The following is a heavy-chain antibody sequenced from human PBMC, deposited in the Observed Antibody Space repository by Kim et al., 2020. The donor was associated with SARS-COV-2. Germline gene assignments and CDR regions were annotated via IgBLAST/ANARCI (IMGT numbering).Heavy chain of an antibody. J-gene: IGHJ4*02. V-gene: IGHV3-21*01. Sequence: GGSLRLSCAASGFTFRAFAMNWVRQTPGKGLEWVSSISSSSRYIYYADSVKGRFTISRDNAKNSLSLQMSSLRAEDTAVYYCARGATYFDSSGYSSGDSWGQGTLVTVSS. CDR2: ISSSSRYI. D-gene: IGHD3-22*01. CDR3: ARGATYFDSSGYSSGDS. CDR1: GFTFRAFA.